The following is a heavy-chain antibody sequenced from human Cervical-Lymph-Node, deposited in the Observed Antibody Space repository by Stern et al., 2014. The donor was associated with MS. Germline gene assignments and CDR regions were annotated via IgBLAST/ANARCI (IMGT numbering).Heavy chain of an antibody. CDR1: GFTFSYFS. J-gene: IGHJ4*02. CDR3: ARDRTDSSGLSYFDY. Sequence: EVQLEESGGGLVQPGGSLRLSCAASGFTFSYFSMNWVRQAPGKGLEWVSYISSSTKTIYYADSVEGRFTISRDNAENSLYLQMNSLRDEDTAVYYCARDRTDSSGLSYFDYWGQGTLVTVSS. V-gene: IGHV3-48*02. D-gene: IGHD6-19*01. CDR2: ISSSTKTI.